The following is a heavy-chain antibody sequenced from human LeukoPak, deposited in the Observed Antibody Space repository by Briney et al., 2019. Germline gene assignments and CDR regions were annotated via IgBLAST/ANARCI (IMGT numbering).Heavy chain of an antibody. J-gene: IGHJ4*02. Sequence: SETLSLTCTVSGASISRYYWSWIRQSPGKGLEWIGYIYNSETTNYNPSLKSRVAMSLHTSRSQFSLRLRSVTAADTALYFCAGGGYCSSSSCFAPLFDWWGRGTLVTVSS. D-gene: IGHD2-2*01. V-gene: IGHV4-59*01. CDR1: GASISRYY. CDR2: IYNSETT. CDR3: AGGGYCSSSSCFAPLFDW.